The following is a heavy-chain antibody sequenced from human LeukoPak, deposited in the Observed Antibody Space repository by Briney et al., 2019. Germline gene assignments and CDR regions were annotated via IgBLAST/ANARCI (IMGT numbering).Heavy chain of an antibody. CDR3: AGSRLSAEYFQF. V-gene: IGHV3-66*01. J-gene: IGHJ1*01. CDR1: GFTVSGNY. Sequence: GGSLRLSCEASGFTVSGNYMNWIRQAPGKGLEWVSVIYSGGNTYYADSVKGRFSISRDNSKNTLYLQMNSLRVEDTAVYYCAGSRLSAEYFQFWGQGTLVAVSS. CDR2: IYSGGNT.